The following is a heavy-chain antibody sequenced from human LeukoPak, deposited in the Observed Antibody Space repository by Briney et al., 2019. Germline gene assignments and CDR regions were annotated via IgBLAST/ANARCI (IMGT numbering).Heavy chain of an antibody. CDR1: GGSISSSRYY. CDR3: ARWSSFGVPSYDSSALDAFDI. D-gene: IGHD3-22*01. V-gene: IGHV4-39*07. Sequence: PSETLSLTCTVSGGSISSSRYYWGWIRQPPGKGLEWIGSIYYSGSTYYNPSLKSRVTISVDTSKNQFSLKLSSVTAADTAVYYCARWSSFGVPSYDSSALDAFDIWGQGTMVTVSS. J-gene: IGHJ3*02. CDR2: IYYSGST.